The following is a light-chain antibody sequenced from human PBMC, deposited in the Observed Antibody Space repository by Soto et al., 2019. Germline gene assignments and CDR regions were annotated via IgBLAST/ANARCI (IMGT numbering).Light chain of an antibody. Sequence: EIVLTQSPATLSLSPGERATLSCRASQSVGGFLAWYQQKSGQAPRLLIYDTSKRATGIPARFSGSGSGTDFTLTISSREHEDFAIYHCQHRSNWPPMYTFGQGTKLEIK. CDR3: QHRSNWPPMYT. J-gene: IGKJ2*01. CDR1: QSVGGF. CDR2: DTS. V-gene: IGKV3-11*01.